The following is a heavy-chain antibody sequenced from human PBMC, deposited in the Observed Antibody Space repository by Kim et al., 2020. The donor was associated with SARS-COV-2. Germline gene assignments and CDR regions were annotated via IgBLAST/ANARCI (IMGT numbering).Heavy chain of an antibody. CDR3: ARGGGLQQLVLFFDY. Sequence: SETLSLTCAVYGGSFSGYYWSWIRQPPGKGLEWIGDINHSGSTNYNPSPKSRVTITVDTSKNQFSLKLSPGTAADTAVYYCARGGGLQQLVLFFDYWGQGTLVTVSS. CDR2: INHSGST. D-gene: IGHD6-13*01. J-gene: IGHJ4*02. CDR1: GGSFSGYY. V-gene: IGHV4-34*01.